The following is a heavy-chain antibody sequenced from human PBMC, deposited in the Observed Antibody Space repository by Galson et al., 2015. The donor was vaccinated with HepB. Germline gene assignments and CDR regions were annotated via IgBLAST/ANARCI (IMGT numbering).Heavy chain of an antibody. V-gene: IGHV3-23*01. D-gene: IGHD5-12*01. CDR3: AKGRGLFDS. J-gene: IGHJ5*01. CDR1: GFAFDSYA. CDR2: ITGKGDST. Sequence: SLRLSCAASGFAFDSYAMSWVRQAPGRGLEWISGITGKGDSTFYADSVKGRFTVSKDNSNNTLYLQMNSLRAEDPGLYFCAKGRGLFDSWGQGILVTVSS.